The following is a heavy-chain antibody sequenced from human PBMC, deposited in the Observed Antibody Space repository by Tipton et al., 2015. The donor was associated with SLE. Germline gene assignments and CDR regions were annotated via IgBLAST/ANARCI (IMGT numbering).Heavy chain of an antibody. V-gene: IGHV4-59*01. D-gene: IGHD6-13*01. CDR1: GGSISGYY. CDR3: ARGVAAAGIYGMDV. Sequence: TLSLTCTVSGGSISGYYWGWIRQPPGKGLEWIGSIYHSGSTYYNPSLKRRVTISVDTSKNQFSLKLSSVTAADTAVYYCARGVAAAGIYGMDVWGQGTTVTVSS. CDR2: IYHSGST. J-gene: IGHJ6*02.